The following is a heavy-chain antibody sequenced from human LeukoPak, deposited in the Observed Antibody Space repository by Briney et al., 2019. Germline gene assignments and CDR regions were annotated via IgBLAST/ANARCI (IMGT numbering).Heavy chain of an antibody. CDR1: GFTFSDYY. CDR2: SSSSSSYT. D-gene: IGHD3-22*01. CDR3: ARWYDSSGYPFDY. J-gene: IGHJ4*02. V-gene: IGHV3-11*06. Sequence: GGSLRLSCAASGFTFSDYYMSWIRQAPGKGLEWVSYSSSSSSYTNYADSVKGRFTISRDNAKNSLYLQMNSLRAEDTAVYYCARWYDSSGYPFDYWGQGTLVTVSS.